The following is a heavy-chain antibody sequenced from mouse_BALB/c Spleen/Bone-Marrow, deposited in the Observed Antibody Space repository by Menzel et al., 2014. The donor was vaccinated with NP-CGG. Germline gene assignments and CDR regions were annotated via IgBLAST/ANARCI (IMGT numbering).Heavy chain of an antibody. V-gene: IGHV2-6-7*01. D-gene: IGHD1-2*01. Sequence: VQLQQSGPGLVAPSQSLSITCTVPGFSLTGYGVNWVRRPPGKGLEWLGVIWGDGSTDYNSALKSRLSISKDNSKSQVFLKMTSLQTDDTARYYCARNGYYAMAYWGQGTSVTVSS. CDR1: GFSLTGYG. CDR2: IWGDGST. CDR3: ARNGYYAMAY. J-gene: IGHJ4*01.